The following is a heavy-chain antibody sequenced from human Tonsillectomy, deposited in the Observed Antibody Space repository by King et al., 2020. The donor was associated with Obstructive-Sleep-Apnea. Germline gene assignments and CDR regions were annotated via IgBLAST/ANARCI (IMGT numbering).Heavy chain of an antibody. D-gene: IGHD2-8*02. CDR3: ARGGYSSGYVGYFDF. CDR2: ISAYTGNT. Sequence: QLVQSGAEVKEPGASVKVSCKTSGYSFIYYGVAWVRQAPGQGLEWMGWISAYTGNTNHAQDFQGRVTVTTDTSTSTAYMELRGLRSDDTAMYYCARGGYSSGYVGYFDFWGQGTLVTVSS. CDR1: GYSFIYYG. V-gene: IGHV1-18*01. J-gene: IGHJ4*02.